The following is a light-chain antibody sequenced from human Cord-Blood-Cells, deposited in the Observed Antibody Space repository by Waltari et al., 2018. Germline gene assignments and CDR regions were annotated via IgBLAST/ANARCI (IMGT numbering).Light chain of an antibody. CDR2: SNN. CDR1: SSNIGSNT. Sequence: QSVLTQPPSASGPPAQRVTISCSRSSSNIGSNTVHWYQQPPGTAPKLLIYSNNQRPSGVPDRFSGSKSGTSASLAISGLQSEDEADYYCAAWDDSLNGWVFGGGTKLTVL. J-gene: IGLJ3*02. CDR3: AAWDDSLNGWV. V-gene: IGLV1-44*01.